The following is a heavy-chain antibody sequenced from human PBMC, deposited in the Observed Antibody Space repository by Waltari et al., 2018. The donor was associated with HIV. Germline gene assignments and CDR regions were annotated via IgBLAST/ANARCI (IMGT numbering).Heavy chain of an antibody. Sequence: QVQLQESGPGLVKPSETLSLTCAVSGYSISSGYYWGWIRQPPGKGLEWIGCIYHSGRTYYNPTLKSRVTISVDTSKNQFSLKLSSVTAADTAVYYCARVYGYSGSYPGAPDDYWGQGTLVTVSS. CDR2: IYHSGRT. V-gene: IGHV4-38-2*01. J-gene: IGHJ4*02. CDR3: ARVYGYSGSYPGAPDDY. CDR1: GYSISSGYY. D-gene: IGHD1-26*01.